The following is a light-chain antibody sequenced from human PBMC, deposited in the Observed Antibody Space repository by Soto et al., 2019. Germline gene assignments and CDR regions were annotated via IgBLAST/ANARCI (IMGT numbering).Light chain of an antibody. V-gene: IGKV1-5*01. J-gene: IGKJ2*01. CDR3: QQYNSYSYT. Sequence: GDRVTITCRASQRISSWLAWYQQKPWKAPKLLIYDASSLESGVPSRFSGSGSGTEFTLTISSLQPDDFATYYCQQYNSYSYTFGQGTKLEIK. CDR1: QRISSW. CDR2: DAS.